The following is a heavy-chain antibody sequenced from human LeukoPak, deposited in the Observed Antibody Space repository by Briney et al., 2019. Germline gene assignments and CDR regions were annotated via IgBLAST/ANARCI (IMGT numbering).Heavy chain of an antibody. J-gene: IGHJ4*02. CDR1: GYTFTSYY. Sequence: ASVKVSCKASGYTFTSYYMHWVRQAPGQGLEWMGIINPSGGSTSYAQKFQGRVTMTRDTSTSTAYMELSSLRSEDTAVYYCARDRSGYDFYYWGQGTLVTVSS. CDR2: INPSGGST. V-gene: IGHV1-46*01. D-gene: IGHD5-12*01. CDR3: ARDRSGYDFYY.